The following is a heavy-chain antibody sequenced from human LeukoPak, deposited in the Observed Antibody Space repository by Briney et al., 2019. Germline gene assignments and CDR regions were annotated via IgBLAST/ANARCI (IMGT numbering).Heavy chain of an antibody. CDR1: GSTFIGYY. D-gene: IGHD1-14*01. J-gene: IGHJ6*03. CDR3: ARAVFERYYYYYYMDV. Sequence: AAVKVSCKAAGSTFIGYYLHWVRLSPGQGLGWVGWINPNSGGTNYAQKFQGRVTMTRDTSISTAYMELSRLRSDDTAVYYCARAVFERYYYYYYMDVWGKGTTVTVSS. CDR2: INPNSGGT. V-gene: IGHV1-2*02.